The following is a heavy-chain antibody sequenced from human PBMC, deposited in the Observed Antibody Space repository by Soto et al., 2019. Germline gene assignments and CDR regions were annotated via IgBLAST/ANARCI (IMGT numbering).Heavy chain of an antibody. CDR2: INPNSGGT. CDR1: GYTFTSYD. J-gene: IGHJ6*02. Sequence: GASVKVSCKASGYTFTSYDMHWVRQAPGQGLEWMGWINPNSGGTNYAQKFQGWVTMTRDTSISTAYMELSRLRSDVTAVYYCARDLRVPYYYGMDVWGQGTTVTVSS. CDR3: ARDLRVPYYYGMDV. V-gene: IGHV1-2*04. D-gene: IGHD1-1*01.